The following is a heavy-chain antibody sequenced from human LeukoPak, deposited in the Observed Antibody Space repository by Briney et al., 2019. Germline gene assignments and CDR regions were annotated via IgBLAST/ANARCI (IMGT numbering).Heavy chain of an antibody. CDR1: GFTFSSYW. V-gene: IGHV3-74*01. D-gene: IGHD3-3*01. CDR3: ARDRKPTYYDFWSGYYLDY. CDR2: INSDGSST. Sequence: GGSLRLSCAASGFTFSSYWMHWVRQAPGKGLVWVSRINSDGSSTSYADSVKGRFTISRDNAKNTLYLQMNSLRAEDTAVYYCARDRKPTYYDFWSGYYLDYWGQGTLVTVSS. J-gene: IGHJ4*02.